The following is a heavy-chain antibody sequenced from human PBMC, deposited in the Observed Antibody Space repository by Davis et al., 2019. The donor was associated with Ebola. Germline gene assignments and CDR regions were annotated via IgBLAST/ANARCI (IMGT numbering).Heavy chain of an antibody. V-gene: IGHV3-23*01. D-gene: IGHD4-17*01. CDR1: GFTFSSYA. CDR2: ISGSGGST. Sequence: PGGSLRLSCAASGFTFSSYAMSWVRQAPGKGLEWVSDISGSGGSTNYADSVKGRFTISRDNSKTTLFLQMNSLRAEDTAVYYCAKDLEFDYADRRGAFDIWGQGTMVTVSS. CDR3: AKDLEFDYADRRGAFDI. J-gene: IGHJ3*02.